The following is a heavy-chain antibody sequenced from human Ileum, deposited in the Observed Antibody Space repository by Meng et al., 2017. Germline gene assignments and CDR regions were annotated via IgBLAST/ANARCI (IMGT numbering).Heavy chain of an antibody. CDR3: ARDCSGGGCFDP. V-gene: IGHV1-69*10. CDR1: GGAFSNSA. CDR2: ITPILNAS. J-gene: IGHJ5*02. D-gene: IGHD2-15*01. Sequence: QVQLVQSGAEVKYPGSSVTVPCKASGGAFSNSAIAWLRQAPGRGLGWMGGITPILNASIYAQNFKGSVTLSADMATTTVYMELSSLTSDDTAFYFCARDCSGGGCFDPWGQGTLVTVSS.